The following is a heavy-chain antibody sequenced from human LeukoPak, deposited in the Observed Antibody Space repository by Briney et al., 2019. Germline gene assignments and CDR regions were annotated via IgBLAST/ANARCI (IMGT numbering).Heavy chain of an antibody. J-gene: IGHJ4*02. CDR3: ARGYIVVVPAAIPTPFDY. D-gene: IGHD2-2*02. V-gene: IGHV4-34*01. Sequence: SETLSLTCAVCGGSFSGYYWSWIRQPPGKGLGWIGEINHSGSTNYNPSLKSRVTISVDTSKNQFSLKLSSVTAADTAVYYCARGYIVVVPAAIPTPFDYWGQGTLVTVSS. CDR2: INHSGST. CDR1: GGSFSGYY.